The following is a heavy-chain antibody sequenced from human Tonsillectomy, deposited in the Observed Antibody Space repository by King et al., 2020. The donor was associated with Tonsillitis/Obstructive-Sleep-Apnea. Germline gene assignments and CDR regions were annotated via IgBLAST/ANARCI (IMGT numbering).Heavy chain of an antibody. CDR3: ARPGIAVTGTWACDI. Sequence: LQLQESGPGLVKPSETLSLTCTVSGGSISSSRYYWGWIRQPPGKGLEWIGSIYYSGSTYYNPSLKSRVTMSVDTSKDQFSLKLSSVTAADTAVYYCARPGIAVTGTWACDIWGQGTMVTVSS. CDR1: GGSISSSRYY. J-gene: IGHJ3*02. CDR2: IYYSGST. V-gene: IGHV4-39*01. D-gene: IGHD6-19*01.